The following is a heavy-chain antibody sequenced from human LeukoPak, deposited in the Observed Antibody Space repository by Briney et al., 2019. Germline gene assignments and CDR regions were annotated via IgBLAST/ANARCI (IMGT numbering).Heavy chain of an antibody. CDR1: GFTFSNAW. CDR2: LKSKTDVGKT. V-gene: IGHV3-15*01. CDR3: TKAGVDDFWSGYYLNEGAA. D-gene: IGHD3-3*01. J-gene: IGHJ4*02. Sequence: PGGSLRLSCAASGFTFSNAWMSWVRPAPGKSVEGFVRLKSKTDVGKTDYAAHVKGRFTISRDNSKNTLYLQINRLKTEETAVYYGTKAGVDDFWSGYYLNEGAAWGQGTLVTVSS.